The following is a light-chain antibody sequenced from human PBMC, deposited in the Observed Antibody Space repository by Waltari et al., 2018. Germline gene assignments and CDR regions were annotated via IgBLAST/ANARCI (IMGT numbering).Light chain of an antibody. CDR2: DVS. Sequence: QSALTQPASVSGSPGQSITISCTGTSSDVGGYNYVSWYQQHPGKAPKLMISDVSKRPSGVSNRFTGSKSDNTASRTISGLQAEDEADYYCSSYTSSSTWVFGGGTKLTVL. CDR1: SSDVGGYNY. J-gene: IGLJ3*02. V-gene: IGLV2-14*01. CDR3: SSYTSSSTWV.